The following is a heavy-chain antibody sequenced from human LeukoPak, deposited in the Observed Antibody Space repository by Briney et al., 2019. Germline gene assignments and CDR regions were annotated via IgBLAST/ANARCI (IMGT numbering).Heavy chain of an antibody. CDR2: INHSGST. J-gene: IGHJ4*02. D-gene: IGHD3-22*01. Sequence: PSETLSLTCAVYGGSFSGYYWSWIRQPPGKGLEWIGEINHSGSTNYNPSLKSRVTISVDTSKNQFSLKLSSVTAADTAVYYCARTDYDISGYYSYWGQGTLVTVSS. CDR1: GGSFSGYY. CDR3: ARTDYDISGYYSY. V-gene: IGHV4-34*01.